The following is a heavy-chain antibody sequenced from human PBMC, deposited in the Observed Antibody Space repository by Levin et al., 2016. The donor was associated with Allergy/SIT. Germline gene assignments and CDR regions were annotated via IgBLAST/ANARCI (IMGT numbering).Heavy chain of an antibody. Sequence: WVRQAPGQGLEWMGWINPNSGGTNYAQKFQGRVTMTRDTSISTAYMELSRLRSDDTAVYYCARGLTRGTGIAAYYWGQGTLVTVSS. V-gene: IGHV1-2*02. D-gene: IGHD6-13*01. J-gene: IGHJ4*02. CDR3: ARGLTRGTGIAAYY. CDR2: INPNSGGT.